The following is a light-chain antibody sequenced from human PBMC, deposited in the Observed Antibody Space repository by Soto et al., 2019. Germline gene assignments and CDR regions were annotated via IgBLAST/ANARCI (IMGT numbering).Light chain of an antibody. J-gene: IGKJ1*01. CDR3: MQGAHWPWT. CDR1: QGLVYTDGKTY. Sequence: DVVVTQSPLSLPVTLGQPASISCRSSQGLVYTDGKTYLSWFQQRPGQSPRRLIYQVSNRDSGVPDRFSGSGSGTDFTLKIDRVEAEDVGLYYCMQGAHWPWTFGQGTRVDIK. CDR2: QVS. V-gene: IGKV2-30*01.